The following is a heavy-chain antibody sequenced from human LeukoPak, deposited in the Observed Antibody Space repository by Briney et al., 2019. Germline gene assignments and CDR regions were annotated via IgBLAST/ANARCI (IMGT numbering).Heavy chain of an antibody. Sequence: SQTLSLTCAVSGVSISSGGYSWSWIRQPPGKGLEWIGYIYHSGSTYNNPSLKSRITISVDRSKNQFSLKLSSVTAADTAVYYCARGVVPNWFDPWGQGTLVTVSS. CDR3: ARGVVPNWFDP. CDR1: GVSISSGGYS. J-gene: IGHJ5*02. CDR2: IYHSGST. V-gene: IGHV4-30-2*01. D-gene: IGHD2-15*01.